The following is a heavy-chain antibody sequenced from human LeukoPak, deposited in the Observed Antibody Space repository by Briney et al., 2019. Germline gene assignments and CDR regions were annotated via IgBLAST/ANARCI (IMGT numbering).Heavy chain of an antibody. CDR3: AREGGGPGIAAAGDFYYYYYGMDV. J-gene: IGHJ6*04. CDR1: GGSISSGGYY. D-gene: IGHD6-13*01. V-gene: IGHV4-31*03. CDR2: IYYSGST. Sequence: PSQTLSLTCTVSGGSISSGGYYWSWIRQHPGKGLEWIGYIYYSGSTYYNPSLKSRVTISVDTSKNQFSLKLSSVTAADTAVYYCAREGGGPGIAAAGDFYYYYYGMDVWGKGTTVTVS.